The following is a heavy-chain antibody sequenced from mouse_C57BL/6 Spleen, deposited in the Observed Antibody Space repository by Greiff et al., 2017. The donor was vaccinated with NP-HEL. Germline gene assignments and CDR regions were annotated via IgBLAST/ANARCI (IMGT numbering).Heavy chain of an antibody. CDR1: GFTFTSYT. Sequence: DVKLVESGGGLAKPGGSLKLSCAASGFTFTSYTMSWVRQTPGQGLEWVATISGGGGNTYYLDNVKGRFTISSDNAKNILYLKMSSRRSEDEALEYCGGLLDGAGFDVWGTGTTVTVSS. V-gene: IGHV5-9*01. D-gene: IGHD2-3*01. CDR3: GGLLDGAGFDV. J-gene: IGHJ1*03. CDR2: ISGGGGNT.